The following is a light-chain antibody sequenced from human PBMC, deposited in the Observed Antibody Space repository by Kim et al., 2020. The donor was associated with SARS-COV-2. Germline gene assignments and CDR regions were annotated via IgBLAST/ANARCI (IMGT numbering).Light chain of an antibody. CDR3: SSYTSSSTLWV. J-gene: IGLJ3*02. Sequence: QSSTISCTGTSSDVGGYNYVSWYQQHPGKAPKLMIYDVSNRPSGVSNRFSGSKSGNTASLTISGLQAEDEADYYCSSYTSSSTLWVFGGGTKLTVL. CDR1: SSDVGGYNY. V-gene: IGLV2-14*03. CDR2: DVS.